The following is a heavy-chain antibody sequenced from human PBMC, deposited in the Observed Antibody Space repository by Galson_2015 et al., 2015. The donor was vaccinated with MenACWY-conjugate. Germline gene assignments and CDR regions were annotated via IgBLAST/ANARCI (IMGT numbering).Heavy chain of an antibody. CDR3: ARHSVASGRSSGWYPRSYAFDI. CDR1: GGSISSRSYY. CDR2: IYYSGST. J-gene: IGHJ3*02. Sequence: ETLSLTCTVSGGSISSRSYYWGWIRQPPGKGLEWIGSIYYSGSTYYNPSLKSRVTISVDTSKNQFSLKLSSVTAADTAVYYCARHSVASGRSSGWYPRSYAFDIWGQGTMVTVSS. V-gene: IGHV4-39*01. D-gene: IGHD6-19*01.